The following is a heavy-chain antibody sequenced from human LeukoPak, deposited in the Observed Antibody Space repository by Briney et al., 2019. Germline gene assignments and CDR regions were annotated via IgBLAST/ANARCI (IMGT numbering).Heavy chain of an antibody. CDR3: AKDMKLLWFGELFRMDV. J-gene: IGHJ6*02. CDR2: INSDGSST. CDR1: GFTFSSYW. Sequence: PGGSLRLSCAASGFTFSSYWMHWVRQAPGKGLVWVSRINSDGSSTSYAGSVKGRFTISRDNSKNTLYLQMNSLRAEDTAVYYCAKDMKLLWFGELFRMDVWGQGTTVTVSS. V-gene: IGHV3-74*01. D-gene: IGHD3-10*01.